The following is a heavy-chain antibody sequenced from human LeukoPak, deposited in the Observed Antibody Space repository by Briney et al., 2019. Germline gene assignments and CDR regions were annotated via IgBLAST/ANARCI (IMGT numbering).Heavy chain of an antibody. D-gene: IGHD2-8*01. J-gene: IGHJ6*02. Sequence: GGSLRLSCADSGLTFSTYWMSWVRQAPGKGLEWVANIKQDGSEKYYVDSVKGRFTISRDNSKNTLYLQMNSLRAEDTAVYYCARGGNGDYYYGMDVWGQGTTVTVSS. CDR1: GLTFSTYW. CDR3: ARGGNGDYYYGMDV. CDR2: IKQDGSEK. V-gene: IGHV3-7*03.